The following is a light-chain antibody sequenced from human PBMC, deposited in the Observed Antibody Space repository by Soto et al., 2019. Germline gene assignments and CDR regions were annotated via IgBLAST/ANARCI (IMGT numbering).Light chain of an antibody. CDR1: QNINRW. J-gene: IGKJ2*02. CDR2: DAS. V-gene: IGKV1-5*01. Sequence: DVQMTQSPSTLSASVGARVTITCRASQNINRWLAWYQQKPGKAPQVLIYDASSLQSGVPSRFSGSGSGTEFTLTISGLQPDDFATYYCQQYDDYPCTFGQGTKLEIK. CDR3: QQYDDYPCT.